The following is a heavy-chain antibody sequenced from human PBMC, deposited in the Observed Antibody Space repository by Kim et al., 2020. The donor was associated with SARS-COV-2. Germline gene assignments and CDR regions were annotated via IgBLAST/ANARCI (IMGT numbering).Heavy chain of an antibody. D-gene: IGHD6-13*01. CDR1: GGSISNYY. V-gene: IGHV4-4*07. CDR3: ARDMWTRDSSYWYYFYMDV. J-gene: IGHJ6*03. Sequence: SETLSLTCTVSGGSISNYYWSWIRQPAGKGLEWIGRTHLSGSTNYNPSLKSRLTISLDTSRNRLSLKLSSVTAADTAVYYCARDMWTRDSSYWYYFYMDVWGKGTTVTVSS. CDR2: THLSGST.